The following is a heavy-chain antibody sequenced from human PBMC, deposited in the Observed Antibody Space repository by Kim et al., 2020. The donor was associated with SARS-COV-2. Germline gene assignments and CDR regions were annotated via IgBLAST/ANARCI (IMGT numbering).Heavy chain of an antibody. CDR1: GLPFSNAW. Sequence: GGSLRLSCAASGLPFSNAWMSWFRQAPGKGLEWVGRIKSKADGETREYPAATQGRFTVSRDDSKNTLYLQMNSLQVEDTAVYYCTTVAGRESYAFNIWV. J-gene: IGHJ3*02. CDR3: TTVAGRESYAFNI. V-gene: IGHV3-15*01. CDR2: IKSKADGETR.